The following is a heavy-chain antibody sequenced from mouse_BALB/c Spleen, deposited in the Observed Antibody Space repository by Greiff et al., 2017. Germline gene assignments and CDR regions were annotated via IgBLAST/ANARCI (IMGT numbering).Heavy chain of an antibody. CDR1: GYTFTSYW. CDR2: INPSTGYT. CDR3: ARRDNHWYFDV. V-gene: IGHV1-7*01. Sequence: VKLMESGAELAKPGASVKMSCKASGYTFTSYWMHWVKQRPGQGLEWIGYINPSTGYTEYNQKFKDKATLTADKSSSTAYMQLSSLTSEDSAVYYCARRDNHWYFDVWGAGTTVTVSS. D-gene: IGHD1-3*01. J-gene: IGHJ1*01.